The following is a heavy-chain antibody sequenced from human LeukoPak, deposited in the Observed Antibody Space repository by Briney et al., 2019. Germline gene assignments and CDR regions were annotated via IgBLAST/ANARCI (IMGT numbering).Heavy chain of an antibody. J-gene: IGHJ4*02. CDR1: GGSISSSSYY. V-gene: IGHV4-39*01. Sequence: SETLSLTCTASGGSISSSSYYWGWIRQPPGKGLEWIGSIYYSGSTYYNPSLKSRATISVDTSKNQFSLKLSSVTAADTAVYYCASVNSSGGTFDYWGQGTLVTVSS. CDR2: IYYSGST. CDR3: ASVNSSGGTFDY. D-gene: IGHD6-19*01.